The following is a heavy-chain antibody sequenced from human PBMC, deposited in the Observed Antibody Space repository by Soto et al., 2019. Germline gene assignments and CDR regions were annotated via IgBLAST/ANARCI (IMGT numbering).Heavy chain of an antibody. D-gene: IGHD3-9*01. CDR3: ERFFDTDYFDL. CDR2: IWSDGTNN. Sequence: QVQLVESGGGVVQPGRSLRLSCAASGFTFSTCGMHWVRQAPGKGLEWVALIWSDGTNNYYADSVKGRSTITRDNSKKALYPQMNSLRAEDTAVEYCERFFDTDYFDLWGQGNMVTVSS. V-gene: IGHV3-33*03. J-gene: IGHJ4*02. CDR1: GFTFSTCG.